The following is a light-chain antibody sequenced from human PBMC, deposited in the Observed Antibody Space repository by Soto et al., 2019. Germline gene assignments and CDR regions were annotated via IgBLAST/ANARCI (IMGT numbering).Light chain of an antibody. CDR1: QSIRTW. CDR2: DAS. V-gene: IGKV1-5*01. Sequence: TYRASQSIRTWLAWYQQKPGKAPKLLIYDASSLESGVPSRFSGSGSGREFTLTCGSRMPADLVTYYSKLSTSQSRAFAEGTKVDIK. J-gene: IGKJ1*01. CDR3: KLSTSQSRA.